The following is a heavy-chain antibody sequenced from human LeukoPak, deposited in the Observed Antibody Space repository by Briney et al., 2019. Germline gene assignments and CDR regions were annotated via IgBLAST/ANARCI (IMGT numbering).Heavy chain of an antibody. V-gene: IGHV3-30-3*01. Sequence: GGSLRLSCAASGFTFSNYAMHWVRQAPGKGLEWVAVISYDENNKYYADSVKGRFTISRDNAKNSLYLQMNSLRAEDTAVYYCARDPQWKAVADFDYWGQGTLVTVSS. D-gene: IGHD6-19*01. CDR3: ARDPQWKAVADFDY. CDR1: GFTFSNYA. CDR2: ISYDENNK. J-gene: IGHJ4*02.